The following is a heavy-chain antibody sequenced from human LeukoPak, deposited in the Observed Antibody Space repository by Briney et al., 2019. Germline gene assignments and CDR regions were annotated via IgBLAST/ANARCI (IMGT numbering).Heavy chain of an antibody. Sequence: ASVKVSCKASGGTFSSYAISWVRQAPGQGLEWMGRIIPILGIADYAQKFQGRVTITADKSTSTAYMELSSLRSEDTAVYYCARDMVANYYYGMDVWGQGTTVTVSS. CDR3: ARDMVANYYYGMDV. D-gene: IGHD5-12*01. V-gene: IGHV1-69*04. CDR1: GGTFSSYA. CDR2: IIPILGIA. J-gene: IGHJ6*02.